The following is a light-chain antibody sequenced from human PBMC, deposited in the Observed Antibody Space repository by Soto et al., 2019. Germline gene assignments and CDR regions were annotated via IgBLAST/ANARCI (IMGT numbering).Light chain of an antibody. Sequence: QSALTQPASVSGSTGQSITISCTGTSSDVGGYKYVSWYQQHPRKAPKLILYDVSNRPSGISNRFSGSKSGNTASLTISGLQAEDEANYYCSSYTRTIALVFGGGAKLTVL. V-gene: IGLV2-14*03. CDR1: SSDVGGYKY. CDR3: SSYTRTIALV. J-gene: IGLJ3*02. CDR2: DVS.